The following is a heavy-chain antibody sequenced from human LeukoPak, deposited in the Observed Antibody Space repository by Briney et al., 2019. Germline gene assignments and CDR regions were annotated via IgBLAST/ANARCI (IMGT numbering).Heavy chain of an antibody. CDR1: GFTFSDYY. V-gene: IGHV3-11*04. D-gene: IGHD2-15*01. Sequence: GGSLRLSCAASGFTFSDYYMSWLRQAPGKGLEWVSYISSSGSTIYYADSVKGRFTISRDNAKNSLYLQMNSLRAEDTAVYYCARGRSRYCSGGSCYGWFDPWGQGTLVTVSS. CDR2: ISSSGSTI. J-gene: IGHJ5*02. CDR3: ARGRSRYCSGGSCYGWFDP.